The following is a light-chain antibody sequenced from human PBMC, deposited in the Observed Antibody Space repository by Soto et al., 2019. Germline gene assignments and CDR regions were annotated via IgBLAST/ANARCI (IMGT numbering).Light chain of an antibody. CDR3: AAWDDSLNGPV. CDR2: SDS. Sequence: QSVLTQPPSASGTPGQRVTISCSGSNSNIGINTVNWYQQFPGTAPKLLLSSDSHRPSGVPDRFSGSKSGTSASLAISGLQSEDEADYYCAAWDDSLNGPVFGGGTKLTVL. J-gene: IGLJ2*01. V-gene: IGLV1-44*01. CDR1: NSNIGINT.